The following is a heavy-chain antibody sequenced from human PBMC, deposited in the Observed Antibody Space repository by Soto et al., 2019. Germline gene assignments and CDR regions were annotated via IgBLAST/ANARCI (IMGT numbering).Heavy chain of an antibody. CDR1: GYTFTSYA. Sequence: ASVKVSCKASGYTFTSYAMHWVRPAPGQRLEWMGWIKAGNGNTKYSQKFQGRVTITRDTSASRAYMELRSLRSEDTAVYYCARVLMKLAAAGMGYWGQGTLVTVSS. V-gene: IGHV1-3*01. CDR2: IKAGNGNT. D-gene: IGHD6-13*01. J-gene: IGHJ4*02. CDR3: ARVLMKLAAAGMGY.